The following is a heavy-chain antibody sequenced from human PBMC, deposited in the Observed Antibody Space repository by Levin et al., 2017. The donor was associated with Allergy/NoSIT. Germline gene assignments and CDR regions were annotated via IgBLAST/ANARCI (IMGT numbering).Heavy chain of an antibody. CDR2: INWNSDNI. CDR1: GFTFDDYA. V-gene: IGHV3-9*01. Sequence: SGGSLRLSCAASGFTFDDYAMHWVRQAPGKGLEWVSGINWNSDNIVYADSVKGRFTISRDNANNSLYLQMNSLRPEDTALYYCAKGKFEDSSLFYFNLWGQGTLVTVSS. J-gene: IGHJ4*02. D-gene: IGHD3-22*01. CDR3: AKGKFEDSSLFYFNL.